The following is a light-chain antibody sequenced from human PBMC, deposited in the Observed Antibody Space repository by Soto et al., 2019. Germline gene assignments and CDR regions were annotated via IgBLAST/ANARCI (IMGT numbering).Light chain of an antibody. Sequence: ILMTQSPATLSVSPGERATLSCRASQSVSNNLAWYQQKPGQAPRLLIYDASTRATLIPARFSGSGSGTEFPLTISGLQSEDFAVYYCQQYNNWPPWTFGQGTKVEIK. CDR3: QQYNNWPPWT. CDR1: QSVSNN. J-gene: IGKJ1*01. CDR2: DAS. V-gene: IGKV3-15*01.